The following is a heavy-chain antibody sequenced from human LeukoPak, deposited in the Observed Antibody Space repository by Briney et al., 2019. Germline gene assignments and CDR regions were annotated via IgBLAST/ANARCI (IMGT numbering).Heavy chain of an antibody. CDR1: GGSFSGYY. CDR2: INHSGST. D-gene: IGHD3-10*01. Sequence: SETLSLTCAVYGGSFSGYYWSWIRQPPGKGLEWLGEINHSGSTNYTPSLKSRVTISVDTSKNQFSLKLSSVTAADAAVYYCARRSIYGSGSYYYYYYYMDVWGKGTTVTVSS. V-gene: IGHV4-34*01. CDR3: ARRSIYGSGSYYYYYYYMDV. J-gene: IGHJ6*03.